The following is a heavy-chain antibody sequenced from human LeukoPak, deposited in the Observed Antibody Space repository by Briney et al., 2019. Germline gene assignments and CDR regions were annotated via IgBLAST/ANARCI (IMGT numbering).Heavy chain of an antibody. CDR3: ARAMTTVTRFNWFDP. V-gene: IGHV1-69*04. Sequence: SVKVSCKASGGTFSSYAISWVRQAPGQGLEWMGRIIPILGIANYAQKFQGRVTITADKSTSTAYMELSSLRSEDTAVYYCARAMTTVTRFNWFDPWGQGTLVTVSS. J-gene: IGHJ5*02. CDR1: GGTFSSYA. D-gene: IGHD4-17*01. CDR2: IIPILGIA.